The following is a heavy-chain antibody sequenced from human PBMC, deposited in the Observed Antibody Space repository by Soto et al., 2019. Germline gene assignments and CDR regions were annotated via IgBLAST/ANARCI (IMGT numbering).Heavy chain of an antibody. CDR1: GFTFSNSI. D-gene: IGHD6-13*01. V-gene: IGHV3-21*01. J-gene: IGHJ3*02. CDR3: ATSTWYAFDS. CDR2: ISGSSDFL. Sequence: ESGGGLVKPGGSLRLSCAASGFTFSNSIINWVRQAPGQGLEWVSSISGSSDFLYYADSVKGRFTISRDTATNSLYLQMNSLRAEDTAVYYCATSTWYAFDSWGQGTMVTVSS.